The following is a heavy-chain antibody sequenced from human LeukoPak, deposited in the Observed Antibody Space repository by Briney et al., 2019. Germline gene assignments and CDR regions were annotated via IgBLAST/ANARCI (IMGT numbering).Heavy chain of an antibody. J-gene: IGHJ6*02. CDR3: AKVSGRIQIWPQPFGDGMDV. Sequence: GGSLRLSCAASGFTFSSYDITWVRQAPGKGLEWVSAVSSNGAKTYYADSVKGRFTISRDNYKNMVFLQMNSLRAEDTAVYYCAKVSGRIQIWPQPFGDGMDVWGQGTTVTVSS. V-gene: IGHV3-23*01. CDR1: GFTFSSYD. CDR2: VSSNGAKT. D-gene: IGHD3-10*01.